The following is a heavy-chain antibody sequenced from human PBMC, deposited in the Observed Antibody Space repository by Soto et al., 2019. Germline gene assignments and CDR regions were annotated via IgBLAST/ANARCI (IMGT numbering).Heavy chain of an antibody. CDR2: ISATGGST. J-gene: IGHJ4*02. CDR1: GFTFGIYA. V-gene: IGHV3-23*01. D-gene: IGHD2-15*01. Sequence: EVQLLESGGDLVQPGGSLRLSCAASGFTFGIYAMTWVRQAPGKGLEWVSTISATGGSTFYADSVKGRFTISRDNSKNTLYLQMNILRAEDTAIYYCAKDLSSYYYFDFWGQGTLVTVSS. CDR3: AKDLSSYYYFDF.